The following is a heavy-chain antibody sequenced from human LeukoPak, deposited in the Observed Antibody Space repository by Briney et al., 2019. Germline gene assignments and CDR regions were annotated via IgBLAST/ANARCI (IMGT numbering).Heavy chain of an antibody. CDR3: ASPIAARPP. CDR2: IYYSGST. J-gene: IGHJ5*02. D-gene: IGHD6-6*01. CDR1: GGSISSSSYY. V-gene: IGHV4-39*01. Sequence: PSETLSLTCTVSGGSISSSSYYWGWIRQPPGKGLEWIGSIYYSGSTYYNPSLKSRVTISVDTSKNQFSLRLSSVTAADTAVYYCASPIAARPPWGQGTLVTVSS.